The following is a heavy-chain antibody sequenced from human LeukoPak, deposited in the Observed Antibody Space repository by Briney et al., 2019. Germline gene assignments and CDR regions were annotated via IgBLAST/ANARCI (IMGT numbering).Heavy chain of an antibody. D-gene: IGHD3-22*01. V-gene: IGHV3-53*01. J-gene: IGHJ6*04. CDR1: GLTINTNY. Sequence: GGSLRLSCAASGLTINTNYMNWVRQAPGRGLEWLSVIYPGGVTKYAESVKGRFTVSRDIAKNTVYLEMNDLRAEDTALYYCAREIGYYFDSDDSRLRGRLDVWGKGTSVTVSS. CDR3: AREIGYYFDSDDSRLRGRLDV. CDR2: IYPGGVT.